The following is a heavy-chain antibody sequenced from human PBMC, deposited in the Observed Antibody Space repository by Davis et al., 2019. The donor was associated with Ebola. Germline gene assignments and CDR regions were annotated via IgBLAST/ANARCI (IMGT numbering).Heavy chain of an antibody. CDR3: ARGGYYRHYYYYYYMDV. V-gene: IGHV1-8*01. CDR2: MNPNSGNT. J-gene: IGHJ6*03. Sequence: ASVKVSCKASGYTFTSYDINWVRQATGQGLEWMGWMNPNSGNTGYAQKFQGRVTMTRNTSISTAYMELSSLRSEDTAVYYCARGGYYRHYYYYYYMDVWGKGTTVTVSS. D-gene: IGHD3-3*01. CDR1: GYTFTSYD.